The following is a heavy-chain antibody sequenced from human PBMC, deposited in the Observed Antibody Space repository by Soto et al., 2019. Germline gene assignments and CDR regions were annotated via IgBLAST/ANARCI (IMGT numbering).Heavy chain of an antibody. D-gene: IGHD3-22*01. CDR1: GGSISSYY. Sequence: SETLSLTCTVSGGSISSYYWSWIRQPPGKGLEWIGYIYYSGSTNYNPSLKSRVTISVDTSKNQFSLKLSSVTAADTAVYYCARGGYYDSSGYSSFDYWGQGTLGTVS. V-gene: IGHV4-59*01. CDR2: IYYSGST. J-gene: IGHJ4*02. CDR3: ARGGYYDSSGYSSFDY.